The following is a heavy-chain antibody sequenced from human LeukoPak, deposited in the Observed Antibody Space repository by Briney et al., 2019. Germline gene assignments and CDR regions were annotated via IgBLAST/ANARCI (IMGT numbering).Heavy chain of an antibody. J-gene: IGHJ2*01. V-gene: IGHV4-59*01. CDR2: IYNSGST. CDR3: ARTPDFLSGYYYWYFDL. Sequence: SETLSLTCTVSGGSISSYYRSWIRQPPGKGLEWIGDIYNSGSTNYNPSLKSRVTISLDTSKNQFSLKLSSVSAADTAVYYCARTPDFLSGYYYWYFDLWGRGTLVTVSS. D-gene: IGHD3-3*01. CDR1: GGSISSYY.